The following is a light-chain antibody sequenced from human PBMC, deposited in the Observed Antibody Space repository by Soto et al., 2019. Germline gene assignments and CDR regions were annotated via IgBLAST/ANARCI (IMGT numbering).Light chain of an antibody. Sequence: DIVMTQSPESLAVSLGERATINCKASQSLFYSSNSKDYLAWYQQKPGQPPRLLIYWAFTRESGVPDRFSGSGSGTDFTLTVSSLQAEDVAVYYCQQYFSTPWTFGQGTKVEIK. J-gene: IGKJ1*01. V-gene: IGKV4-1*01. CDR3: QQYFSTPWT. CDR2: WAF. CDR1: QSLFYSSNSKDY.